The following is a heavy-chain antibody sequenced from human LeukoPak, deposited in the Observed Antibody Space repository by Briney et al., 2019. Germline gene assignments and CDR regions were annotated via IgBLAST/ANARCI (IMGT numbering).Heavy chain of an antibody. V-gene: IGHV3-23*01. CDR3: AKEGPLIEYSSSAARY. CDR1: RFTFSSYA. Sequence: PGGSLRLSCAASRFTFSSYAMSWVRQAPGKGLEWVSAISGSGGSTYYADSVKGRFTISRDNSKNTLYLQMNSLRAEDTAVYYCAKEGPLIEYSSSAARYWGQGTLVTVSS. J-gene: IGHJ4*02. CDR2: ISGSGGST. D-gene: IGHD6-6*01.